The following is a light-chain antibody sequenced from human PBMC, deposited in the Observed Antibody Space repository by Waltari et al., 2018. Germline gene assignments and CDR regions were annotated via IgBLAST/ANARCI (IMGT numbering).Light chain of an antibody. J-gene: IGLJ2*01. CDR2: KDT. CDR1: VLPKQY. V-gene: IGLV3-25*03. Sequence: SYELTQPPPVSVSPGQTARITCSADVLPKQYAYWYQQKPGQALVLGIYKDTERPSGIPERCSGSTAGTTVTLTIRGVQAEDEADYCCQSADFSGPYQDGVVGGGTKLTVL. CDR3: QSADFSGPYQDGV.